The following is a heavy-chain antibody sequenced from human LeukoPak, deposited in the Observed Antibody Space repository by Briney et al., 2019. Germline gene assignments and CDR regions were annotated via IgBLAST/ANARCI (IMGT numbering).Heavy chain of an antibody. D-gene: IGHD2-15*01. CDR2: IYSGGST. CDR1: GFTVSSNY. J-gene: IGHJ6*03. CDR3: ASRGCSGGSCYGYYYYYMDV. V-gene: IGHV3-53*01. Sequence: GGSLRLSCAASGFTVSSNYMSWLRQAPGKGLEWVSVIYSGGSTYHADSVKGRFTISRDNSKNTLYLQMNSLRAEVTAVYYCASRGCSGGSCYGYYYYYMDVWGKGTTVTVSS.